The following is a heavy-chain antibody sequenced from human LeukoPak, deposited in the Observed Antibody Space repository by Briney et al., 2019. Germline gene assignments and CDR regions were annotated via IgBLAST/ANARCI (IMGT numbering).Heavy chain of an antibody. Sequence: ASVKVSCKASGYTFTHNYIHWVRQAPGQGLEWMGWINPNSGGINSAQRFQGRVTMTRDTSISTAYMDLSSLRSDDTAVYYCTRGVGTSLFADWGQGTLVTVSS. D-gene: IGHD2-2*01. CDR2: INPNSGGI. J-gene: IGHJ4*02. CDR3: TRGVGTSLFAD. CDR1: GYTFTHNY. V-gene: IGHV1-2*02.